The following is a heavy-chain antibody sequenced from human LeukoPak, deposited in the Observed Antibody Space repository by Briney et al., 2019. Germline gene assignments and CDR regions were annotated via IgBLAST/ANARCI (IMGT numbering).Heavy chain of an antibody. CDR2: IYYSGST. CDR1: GGSISSYY. Sequence: SETLSLTCTVSGGSISSYYWSWIRQPPGKGLEWIGYIYYSGSTNYNPSLKSRVTISVDTSKNQFSLKLSSVTAADTAVYYCARGGNPEVVGYFDWLSRGTDYYYYMDVWGKGTTVTISS. J-gene: IGHJ6*03. CDR3: ARGGNPEVVGYFDWLSRGTDYYYYMDV. D-gene: IGHD3-9*01. V-gene: IGHV4-59*01.